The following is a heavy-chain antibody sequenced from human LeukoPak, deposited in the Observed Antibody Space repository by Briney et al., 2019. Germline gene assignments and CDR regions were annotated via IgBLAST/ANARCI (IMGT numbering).Heavy chain of an antibody. J-gene: IGHJ4*02. Sequence: PGESLQISCQGSGSPFTSYWIGWARQLPGKGLEGMGIIYPGDSDTRYSPSFQGQVTISADKSISTAYLQWSSLKASDTAMYYCARREWLLGTGVDYWGQGTLVTVSS. CDR2: IYPGDSDT. V-gene: IGHV5-51*01. CDR3: ARREWLLGTGVDY. CDR1: GSPFTSYW. D-gene: IGHD5-12*01.